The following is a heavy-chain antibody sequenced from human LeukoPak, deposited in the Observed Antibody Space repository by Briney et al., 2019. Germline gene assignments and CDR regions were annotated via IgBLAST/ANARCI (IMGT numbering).Heavy chain of an antibody. V-gene: IGHV3-23*01. CDR2: ISGSSRKT. J-gene: IGHJ6*02. CDR1: GFTFSSYA. D-gene: IGHD2-15*01. Sequence: PGGSLRLSCAASGFTFSSYAMSWVRQAPGKGREGVADISGSSRKTYYADSVKGRFTISRDNSKNTLDLQMNSLRAEDTAIYYCAKWRRYCSGGTCYEGDYGLDVWGQGTTVTVSS. CDR3: AKWRRYCSGGTCYEGDYGLDV.